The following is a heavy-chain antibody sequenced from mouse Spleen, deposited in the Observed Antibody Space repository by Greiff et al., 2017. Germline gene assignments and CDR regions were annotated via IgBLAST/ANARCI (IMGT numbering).Heavy chain of an antibody. CDR3: ARDPMDY. V-gene: IGHV5-16*01. CDR1: GFTFSDYY. Sequence: EVMLVESEGGLVQPGSSMKLSCTASGFTFSDYYMAWVRQVPEKGLEWVAYINYDGSSTYYLDSLKSRFIISRDNAKNILYLQMSSLKSEDTATYYCARDPMDYWGQGTSVTVSS. CDR2: INYDGSST. J-gene: IGHJ4*01.